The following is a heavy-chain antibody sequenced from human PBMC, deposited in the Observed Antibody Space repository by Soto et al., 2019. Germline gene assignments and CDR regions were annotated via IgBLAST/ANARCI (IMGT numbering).Heavy chain of an antibody. CDR3: ARGHVNIVAATDY. D-gene: IGHD5-12*01. CDR1: GFTFSGHD. Sequence: EVPLVESGGGLVQPGGSLRLSCAASGFTFSGHDMHWVRQAPGKGLEFVSAISTNGGSTYYANSVKGRFTISRDNSKSALYLQMGSLRAEDMAVYYCARGHVNIVAATDYWGQGPLVTVSS. CDR2: ISTNGGST. J-gene: IGHJ4*02. V-gene: IGHV3-64*01.